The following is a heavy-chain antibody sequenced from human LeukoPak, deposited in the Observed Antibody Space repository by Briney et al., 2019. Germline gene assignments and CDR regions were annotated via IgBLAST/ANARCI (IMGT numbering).Heavy chain of an antibody. D-gene: IGHD6-19*01. CDR2: ISHDGSNK. V-gene: IGHV3-30*04. CDR1: GFTFSSYA. J-gene: IGHJ4*02. Sequence: GRSLRLSCVASGFTFSSYAMHWVRQAPGKGLEWVAVISHDGSNKYYADSVKGRFTISRDNSKNTLYLQMNSLRAEDTAVYYCAREPSGWYYFDYWGQGTLVTVSS. CDR3: AREPSGWYYFDY.